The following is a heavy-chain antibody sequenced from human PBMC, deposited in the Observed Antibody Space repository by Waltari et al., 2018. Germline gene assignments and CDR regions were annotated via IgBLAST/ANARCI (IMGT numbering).Heavy chain of an antibody. V-gene: IGHV3-64*01. J-gene: IGHJ4*02. CDR2: ISSNGGST. D-gene: IGHD3-10*01. Sequence: EVQLVESGGGLVQHGGSLRLSCAASGFTFSSYAMHWVRQAPGQGLEYVSAISSNGGSTYYANSVKGRFTISRDNAKNTLYLQMGSLRAEDMAVYYCARRTAGSNYFDYWGQGTLVTVSS. CDR3: ARRTAGSNYFDY. CDR1: GFTFSSYA.